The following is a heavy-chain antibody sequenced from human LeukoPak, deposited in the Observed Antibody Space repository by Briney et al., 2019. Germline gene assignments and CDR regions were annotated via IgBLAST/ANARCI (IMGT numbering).Heavy chain of an antibody. CDR2: IIPIFGTA. V-gene: IGHV1-69*05. D-gene: IGHD3-22*01. CDR3: ARDTYYYDSSDDY. Sequence: SVKVSCKASGGTFSSYAISWVRQAPGQGREWMGRIIPIFGTANYAQKLKGRVTLTTDESTRPAYMELSSLRSEDTAVYYCARDTYYYDSSDDYWGQGTLVTVSS. CDR1: GGTFSSYA. J-gene: IGHJ4*02.